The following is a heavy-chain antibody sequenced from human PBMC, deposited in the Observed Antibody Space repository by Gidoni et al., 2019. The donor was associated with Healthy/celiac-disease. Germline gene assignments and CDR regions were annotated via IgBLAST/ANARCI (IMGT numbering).Heavy chain of an antibody. J-gene: IGHJ4*02. CDR2: ISGSGGST. V-gene: IGHV3-23*01. D-gene: IGHD6-19*01. CDR1: GFTFSSYA. CDR3: ANFSPYSSGWAASFDY. Sequence: EVQLLESGGGLVQPGGSLRLSCAASGFTFSSYAMSWVRQAPGKGLEWVSAISGSGGSTYYADSVKGRFTISRDNSKNTLYLQMNSLRAEDTAVYYCANFSPYSSGWAASFDYWGQGTLVTVSS.